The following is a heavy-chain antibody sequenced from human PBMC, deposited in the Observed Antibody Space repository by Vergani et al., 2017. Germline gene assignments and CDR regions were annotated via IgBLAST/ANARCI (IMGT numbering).Heavy chain of an antibody. CDR2: IYYSGST. Sequence: QVQLQESGPGLVKPSQTLSLTCTVSGGSISSGGYYWSWIRQHPGKGLEWIGYIYYSGSTYYNPSLKSRVTISVDTSKNQFSLKLSSVTAADTAVYYCARVDDYGDYMPWWFDPWGQGTLVTVSS. V-gene: IGHV4-31*03. CDR3: ARVDDYGDYMPWWFDP. CDR1: GGSISSGGYY. J-gene: IGHJ5*02. D-gene: IGHD4-17*01.